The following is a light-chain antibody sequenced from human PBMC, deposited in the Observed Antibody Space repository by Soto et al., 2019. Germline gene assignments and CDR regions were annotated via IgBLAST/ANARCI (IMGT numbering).Light chain of an antibody. CDR3: ATWDGSLPGEV. V-gene: IGLV1-51*01. Sequence: QSVLTQSPSVSAAPGQQVTISCSGSSSNIGNNYVSWYQQLPGTAPKLLLYDNNKRPSGIPDRSSGSKSGTSGTLDITGLQTGDEADYYCATWDGSLPGEVFGGGTKVTVL. CDR1: SSNIGNNY. J-gene: IGLJ2*01. CDR2: DNN.